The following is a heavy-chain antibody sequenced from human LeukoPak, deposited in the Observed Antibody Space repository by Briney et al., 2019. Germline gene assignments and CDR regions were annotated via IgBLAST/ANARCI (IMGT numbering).Heavy chain of an antibody. Sequence: GGSLRLSCAASGFTFSSYDMHWVRQATGKGLEWVSAIGTAGDTYYPGSVKGRFTISRENAKNSLYLQMNSLRAGDTAVYYCAKGGRNTVTTSWYFDLWGRGTLVTVSS. CDR1: GFTFSSYD. D-gene: IGHD4-17*01. J-gene: IGHJ2*01. V-gene: IGHV3-13*01. CDR3: AKGGRNTVTTSWYFDL. CDR2: IGTAGDT.